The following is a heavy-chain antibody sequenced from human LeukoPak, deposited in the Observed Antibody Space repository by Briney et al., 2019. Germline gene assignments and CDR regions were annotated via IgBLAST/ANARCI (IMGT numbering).Heavy chain of an antibody. D-gene: IGHD2-8*01. J-gene: IGHJ4*02. CDR1: GFTFSSYG. CDR2: ISYDGSNK. V-gene: IGHV3-30*03. CDR3: ARVDVLSGG. Sequence: PGRSLRLSCAASGFTFSSYGMHWVRQAPGKGLEWVAVISYDGSNKYYADSVKGRFTISRDNSKNTLYLQMNSLRAEDTAVYYCARVDVLSGGWGQGTLVTVSS.